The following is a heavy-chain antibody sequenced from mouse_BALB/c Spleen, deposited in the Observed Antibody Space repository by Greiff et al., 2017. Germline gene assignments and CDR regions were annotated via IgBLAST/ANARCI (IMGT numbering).Heavy chain of an antibody. D-gene: IGHD2-1*01. CDR1: GFTFSSYA. CDR2: ISSGGST. Sequence: EVQRVESGGGLVKPGGSLKLSCAASGFTFSSYAMSWVRQTPEKRLEWVASISSGGSTYYPDSVKGRFTISRDNARNILYLQMSSLRSEDTAMYYCADGNYRFAYWGQGTLVTVSA. J-gene: IGHJ3*01. V-gene: IGHV5-6-5*01. CDR3: ADGNYRFAY.